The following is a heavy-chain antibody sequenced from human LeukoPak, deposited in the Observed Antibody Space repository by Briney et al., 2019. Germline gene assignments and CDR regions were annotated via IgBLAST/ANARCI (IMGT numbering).Heavy chain of an antibody. CDR3: ARSSTSYYYYYMDV. J-gene: IGHJ6*03. D-gene: IGHD6-6*01. CDR2: INPNSGGT. Sequence: ASVKVSCKASGYSFTAYYMHWVRQAPGQGLEWMGWINPNSGGTNYAQKFQGRVTMTRDTSISTAYMELSRLRSDDMAVYYCARSSTSYYYYYMDVWGKGTTVTISS. V-gene: IGHV1-2*02. CDR1: GYSFTAYY.